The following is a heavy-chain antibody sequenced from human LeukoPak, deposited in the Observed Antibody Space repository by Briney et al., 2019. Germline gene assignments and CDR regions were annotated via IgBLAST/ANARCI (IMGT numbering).Heavy chain of an antibody. V-gene: IGHV3-7*04. J-gene: IGHJ4*02. CDR1: GFTLSSYW. CDR3: ARGYSLFDY. CDR2: IKQDGSEK. Sequence: GGSLRLSCAASGFTLSSYWMSWVRQAPGKGLEWVANIKQDGSEKYYVDSVKGRFTISRDNAKNSLYLQMNSLRAEDTAVYYCARGYSLFDYWGQGTLVTVSS. D-gene: IGHD5-18*01.